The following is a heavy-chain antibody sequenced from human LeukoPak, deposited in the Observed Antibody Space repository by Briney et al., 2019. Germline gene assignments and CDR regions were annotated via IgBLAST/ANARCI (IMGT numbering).Heavy chain of an antibody. CDR3: ARWPTD. CDR1: GGSFSGYY. CDR2: INHSGST. V-gene: IGHV4-34*01. Sequence: PSETLSLTCAVYGGSFSGYYWSWIRQPPGKGLEWIGEINHSGSTNYNPSLKSRVTISVDTSKNQFSLKVSSVIAADTAVYYCARWPTDWGQGTLVTVSS. J-gene: IGHJ4*02. D-gene: IGHD1-26*01.